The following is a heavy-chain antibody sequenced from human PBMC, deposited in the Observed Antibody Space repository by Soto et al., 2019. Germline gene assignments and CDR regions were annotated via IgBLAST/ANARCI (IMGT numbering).Heavy chain of an antibody. CDR3: ASCRDGYNWDFDY. CDR1: GFTFSDYY. J-gene: IGHJ4*02. D-gene: IGHD1-1*01. V-gene: IGHV3-11*05. CDR2: ISSSSSYT. Sequence: QVQLVESGGGLVKPGGSLRLSCAASGFTFSDYYMSWIRQAPGKGLEWVSYISSSSSYTNYADSVKGRFTISRDNAKNSLYLQMNSLRAEDTAVYYGASCRDGYNWDFDYWGQGTLVTVSS.